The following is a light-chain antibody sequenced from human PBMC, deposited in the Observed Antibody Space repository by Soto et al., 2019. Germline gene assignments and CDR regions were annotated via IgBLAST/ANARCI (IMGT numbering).Light chain of an antibody. J-gene: IGKJ2*01. V-gene: IGKV3-20*01. Sequence: EVVLTQSPGTLSLSPGERATLSCRASQSVRSAFLAWYQQKPGQAPRLLVYATYTRATGIPDRFSGSASGTDFTLTISRLEPEDFALYYCQQYDTSPPTYTFGQGTKLEIK. CDR2: ATY. CDR1: QSVRSAF. CDR3: QQYDTSPPTYT.